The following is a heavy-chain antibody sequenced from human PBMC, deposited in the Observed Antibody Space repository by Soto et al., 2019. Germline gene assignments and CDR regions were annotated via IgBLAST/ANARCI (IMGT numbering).Heavy chain of an antibody. CDR3: AGASEYDFWSSGRLEPDY. Sequence: QVQLVQSGAEVKKPGASVKVSCKASGYTFTSYDINWVRQATGQELEWMGWMNPNSGNTGYAQKFQGRVTMTRNTSISRGYMELSRLRSEDTVVYYCAGASEYDFWSSGRLEPDYGGQGTLVTVSS. CDR2: MNPNSGNT. V-gene: IGHV1-8*01. D-gene: IGHD3-3*01. J-gene: IGHJ4*02. CDR1: GYTFTSYD.